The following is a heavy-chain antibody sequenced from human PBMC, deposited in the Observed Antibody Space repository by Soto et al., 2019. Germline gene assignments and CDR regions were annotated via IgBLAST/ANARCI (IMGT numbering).Heavy chain of an antibody. Sequence: EVELVESGGGLVQPGGSLRLSCAASGFTFSSYDMHWVRQATGKGLEWVSAIDIGGNTFYPGSVQGRFTISRENGKNSLYLQMNNLRAGDTAVYYCAREEERGSGDSVDALDIWGPGTLVTVSS. CDR2: IDIGGNT. D-gene: IGHD1-1*01. CDR3: AREEERGSGDSVDALDI. CDR1: GFTFSSYD. V-gene: IGHV3-13*01. J-gene: IGHJ3*02.